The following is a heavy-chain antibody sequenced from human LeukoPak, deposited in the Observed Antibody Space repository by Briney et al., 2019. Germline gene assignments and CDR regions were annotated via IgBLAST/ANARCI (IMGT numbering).Heavy chain of an antibody. J-gene: IGHJ5*02. V-gene: IGHV1-3*02. Sequence: ASVKVSCKASGYDFISYTIHWVRQAPGQRLEWLGWSNPGNGHSDYSQDFQGRVTITTDTSANTAYMELTSLRSEDMGVYFCARAVAAHNWFDPWGQGTLVTVSS. CDR1: GYDFISYT. CDR2: SNPGNGHS. D-gene: IGHD6-19*01. CDR3: ARAVAAHNWFDP.